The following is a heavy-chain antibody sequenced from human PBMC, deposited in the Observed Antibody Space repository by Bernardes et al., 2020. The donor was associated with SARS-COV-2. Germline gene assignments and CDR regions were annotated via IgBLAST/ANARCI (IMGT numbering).Heavy chain of an antibody. CDR1: GFTFSSYA. CDR3: AKGLGSSASGSYYLGGFDY. J-gene: IGHJ4*02. V-gene: IGHV3-23*01. CDR2: ISGSGGST. Sequence: GSLRLSCAASGFTFSSYAMSWVRQAPGKGLEWVSAISGSGGSTYYADSVKGRFTISRDNSKNTLYLQMNSLRAEDTAVYYCAKGLGSSASGSYYLGGFDYWGQGTLVTVSS. D-gene: IGHD1-26*01.